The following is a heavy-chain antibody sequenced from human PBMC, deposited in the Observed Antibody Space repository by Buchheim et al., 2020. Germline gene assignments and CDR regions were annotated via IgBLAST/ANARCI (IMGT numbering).Heavy chain of an antibody. CDR1: GFTFSSYG. D-gene: IGHD6-13*01. V-gene: IGHV3-30*18. Sequence: QVQLVESGGGVVQPGRSLRLSCAASGFTFSSYGMHWVRQAPGKGLERVAVISYDGSNKYYADSVKGRFTISRDNSKNTLYLQMNSLRAEDTAVYYCAKDLGSSSQNYYYYGMDVWGQGTT. J-gene: IGHJ6*02. CDR3: AKDLGSSSQNYYYYGMDV. CDR2: ISYDGSNK.